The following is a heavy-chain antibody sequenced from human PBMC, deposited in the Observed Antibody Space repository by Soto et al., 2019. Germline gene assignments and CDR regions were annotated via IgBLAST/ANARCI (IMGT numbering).Heavy chain of an antibody. V-gene: IGHV3-23*01. CDR2: ISGSGGST. CDR1: GFTFSNYA. CDR3: ASRSSGWYFDY. D-gene: IGHD6-19*01. J-gene: IGHJ4*02. Sequence: EVQLLESGGGLVQPGGSLRLSCAASGFTFSNYAMNWVRQAPGKGLEWVSVISGSGGSTYYADSVKGRFTISRDNSKNTLDLQMNSLRAEDTAVDYCASRSSGWYFDYWGQGTLVTVSS.